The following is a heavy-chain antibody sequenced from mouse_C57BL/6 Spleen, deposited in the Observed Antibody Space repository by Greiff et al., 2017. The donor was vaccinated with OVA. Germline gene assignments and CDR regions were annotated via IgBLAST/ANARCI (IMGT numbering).Heavy chain of an antibody. Sequence: EVKLQQSGTVLARPGASVKMSCKTSGYTFTSYWMHWVKQRPGQGLEWIGAIYPGNSDTSYNQKFKGKAKLTAVTSASTAYMELSSLTNEDSAVYYCTSSDYYGSSYDAMDYWGQGTSVTVSS. J-gene: IGHJ4*01. CDR2: IYPGNSDT. V-gene: IGHV1-5*01. CDR1: GYTFTSYW. CDR3: TSSDYYGSSYDAMDY. D-gene: IGHD1-1*01.